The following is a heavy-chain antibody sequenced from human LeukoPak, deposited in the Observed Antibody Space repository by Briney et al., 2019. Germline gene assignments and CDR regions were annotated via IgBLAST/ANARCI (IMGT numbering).Heavy chain of an antibody. J-gene: IGHJ2*01. D-gene: IGHD6-19*01. Sequence: PGGSLRLSCAASGFTVRTEYMSWVRQAPGKGLEWVSLIHSGGMTYYADSVQGRFITSRDNSKNTLYLQMNTLRAEDTAVYHCAKHSSLPGHWYLDVWGRGTQVTVSS. V-gene: IGHV3-66*04. CDR2: IHSGGMT. CDR1: GFTVRTEY. CDR3: AKHSSLPGHWYLDV.